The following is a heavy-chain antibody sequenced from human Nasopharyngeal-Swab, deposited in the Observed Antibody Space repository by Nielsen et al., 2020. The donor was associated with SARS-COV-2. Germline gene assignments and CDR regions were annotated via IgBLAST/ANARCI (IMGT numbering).Heavy chain of an antibody. Sequence: SETLSLTCAVYGASFSGYYWSWIRQPPGKGLEWIGEINHSGSTNYNPSLKSRVTISVDTSKNQFSLKLSSVTAADTAVYYCARGSYYYDSSGYLKAWGYFDYWGQGTLVTVSS. V-gene: IGHV4-34*01. CDR3: ARGSYYYDSSGYLKAWGYFDY. J-gene: IGHJ4*02. CDR2: INHSGST. CDR1: GASFSGYY. D-gene: IGHD3-22*01.